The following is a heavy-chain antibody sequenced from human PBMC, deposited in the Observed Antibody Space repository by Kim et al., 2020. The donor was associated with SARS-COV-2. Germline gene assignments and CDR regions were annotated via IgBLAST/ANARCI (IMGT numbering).Heavy chain of an antibody. CDR1: GFMFSSFG. CDR3: ARGWSMPDA. Sequence: GGSLRLSCEASGFMFSSFGMSWVRQAPGKGLDWVASINTGGGTTYYEDSVKGRFTISRDNSKNTLSLQMNSLRAEDTAVYYCARGWSMPDAWGQGTLVTVSS. V-gene: IGHV3-23*01. J-gene: IGHJ4*02. D-gene: IGHD2-8*01. CDR2: INTGGGTT.